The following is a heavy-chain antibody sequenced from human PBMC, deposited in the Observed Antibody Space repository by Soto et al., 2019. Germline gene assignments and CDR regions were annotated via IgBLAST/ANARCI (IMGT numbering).Heavy chain of an antibody. Sequence: GGSLRLSCAASGFTFSSHEMNWVRQAPGKGLEWVSSISSSGSPIYYADSVKGRFTISRDNAEKSVYLQMNNLRGQDTAVYYCARSWGVYCSSTSCYSPWFDPWGRGTLVTVSS. CDR2: ISSSGSPI. CDR3: ARSWGVYCSSTSCYSPWFDP. CDR1: GFTFSSHE. D-gene: IGHD2-2*02. J-gene: IGHJ5*02. V-gene: IGHV3-48*03.